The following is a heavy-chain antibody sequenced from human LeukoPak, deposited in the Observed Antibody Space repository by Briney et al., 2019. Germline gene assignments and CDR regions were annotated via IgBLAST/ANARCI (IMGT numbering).Heavy chain of an antibody. Sequence: ASVKVSCKASGYTFTGYYMHWVRQAPGQGPEWMEWINPNSGGTNYAQKFQGRVTMTRDTSISTAYMELSRLRSDDTAVYYCASGDIVVVVAAIQYQKNAFDIWGQGTMVTVSS. CDR2: INPNSGGT. J-gene: IGHJ3*02. V-gene: IGHV1-2*02. CDR3: ASGDIVVVVAAIQYQKNAFDI. CDR1: GYTFTGYY. D-gene: IGHD2-15*01.